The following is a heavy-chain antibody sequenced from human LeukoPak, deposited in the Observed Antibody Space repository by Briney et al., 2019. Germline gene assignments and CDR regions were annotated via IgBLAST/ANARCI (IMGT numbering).Heavy chain of an antibody. CDR2: IKQDGSEK. CDR1: GFTFSNYW. V-gene: IGHV3-7*01. CDR3: ASGPYYYDSSGYYYDAFDI. Sequence: GGSLRLSCAASGFTFSNYWMSWVRQAPGKGLEWVANIKQDGSEKYYVDSVKGRFTISRDNAKNSLYLQMNSLRAEDTAVYYCASGPYYYDSSGYYYDAFDIWGQGTMVTVSS. J-gene: IGHJ3*02. D-gene: IGHD3-22*01.